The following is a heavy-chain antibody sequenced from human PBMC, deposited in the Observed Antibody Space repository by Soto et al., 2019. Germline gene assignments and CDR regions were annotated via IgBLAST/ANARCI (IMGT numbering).Heavy chain of an antibody. CDR3: ARDGAMTTYFAYFLH. Sequence: EVQLVESGGGLIQPGGSLRLSCAASGFTVSSNYMSWVRQAPGKGLEWVSTIYSSGRTFYADSVKGRFTISRDNSKNSLYLQMDSLRAEDTAVYYCARDGAMTTYFAYFLHWGQGTLVTVSS. J-gene: IGHJ1*01. CDR1: GFTVSSNY. CDR2: IYSSGRT. D-gene: IGHD4-17*01. V-gene: IGHV3-53*01.